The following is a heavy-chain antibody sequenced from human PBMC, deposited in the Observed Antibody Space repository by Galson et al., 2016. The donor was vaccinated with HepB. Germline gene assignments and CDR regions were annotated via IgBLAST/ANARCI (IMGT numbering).Heavy chain of an antibody. D-gene: IGHD4-17*01. Sequence: SLRLSCAASGFTFSRYSLNWVRQAPGKGLEWVSYISFDSTTTYYADSLRGRFTISRDNAKNSLYLQMNGLRDDDAAVYYCTADVGEGLRPFDYWGQGTLVTVSS. V-gene: IGHV3-48*02. CDR1: GFTFSRYS. J-gene: IGHJ4*02. CDR3: TADVGEGLRPFDY. CDR2: ISFDSTTT.